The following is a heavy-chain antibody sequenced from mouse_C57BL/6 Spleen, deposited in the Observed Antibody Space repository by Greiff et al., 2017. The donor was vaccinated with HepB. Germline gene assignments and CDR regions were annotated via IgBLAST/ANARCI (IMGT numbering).Heavy chain of an antibody. V-gene: IGHV5-6*01. CDR3: ARVGQAWFAY. Sequence: EVMLVESGGDLVKPGGSLKLSCAASGFTFSSYGMSWVRQTPDKRLEWVATISSCGSYTYYPDSVKGRVTISIDNAKNTPYLQMSSLKSEDTAMYYCARVGQAWFAYWGQGTLVTVSA. D-gene: IGHD3-3*01. CDR2: ISSCGSYT. CDR1: GFTFSSYG. J-gene: IGHJ3*01.